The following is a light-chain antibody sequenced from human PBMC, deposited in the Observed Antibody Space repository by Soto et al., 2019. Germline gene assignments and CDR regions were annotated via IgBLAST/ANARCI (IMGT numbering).Light chain of an antibody. V-gene: IGLV2-8*01. CDR3: SSYAGSNIVL. CDR1: SSDVGGYNY. Sequence: QSALTQPPSASGSPGQSVTVSCTGTSSDVGGYNYVSWYQQHPGKAPKLMIYEVSKRPSGVPDRFSGSKSGSTASLTVSGLQAEDEADYYCSSYAGSNIVLFGGGTKVTVL. CDR2: EVS. J-gene: IGLJ2*01.